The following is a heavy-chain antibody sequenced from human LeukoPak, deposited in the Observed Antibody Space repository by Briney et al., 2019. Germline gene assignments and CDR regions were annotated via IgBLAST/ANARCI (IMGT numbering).Heavy chain of an antibody. J-gene: IGHJ4*02. CDR2: ISWDGGST. Sequence: GGSLRLSCAASGFTFDDYTMHWVRQAPGKGLEWVSLISWDGGSTYYADSVKGRFTISRDNSKSTLYLQMNSLRAEDTAVYYCAKHYDSSGHYYFDYWGQGTLVTVSS. V-gene: IGHV3-43*01. D-gene: IGHD3-22*01. CDR1: GFTFDDYT. CDR3: AKHYDSSGHYYFDY.